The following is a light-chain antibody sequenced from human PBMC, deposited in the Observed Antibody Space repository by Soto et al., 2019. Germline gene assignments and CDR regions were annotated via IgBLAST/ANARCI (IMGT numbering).Light chain of an antibody. CDR3: AAWGDRMSTWV. J-gene: IGLJ3*02. CDR2: RSN. CDR1: SSIIGSSY. Sequence: QSVLTQPPSASGTPGQRVTISCSGSSSIIGSSYIYWYQQFPGTAPKLLIYRSNQRPSGVPDRFSGSRSGTPASLAISGLRSEDEADYYCAAWGDRMSTWVFGGGTKLTVL. V-gene: IGLV1-47*01.